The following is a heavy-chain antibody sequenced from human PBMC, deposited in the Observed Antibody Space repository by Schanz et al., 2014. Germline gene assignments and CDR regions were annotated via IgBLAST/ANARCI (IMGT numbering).Heavy chain of an antibody. CDR1: GFTVSINY. V-gene: IGHV3-66*01. CDR2: IYSGGST. Sequence: EVQEGEGGGGMVQPGGSLRLSCAASGFTVSINYMSWVRQAPGKGLEWVSVIYSGGSTYYAASVKGRFTISRDNSKNTLYLQMNSLRAEDTAVYYCARGYSSSMDVWGQGTTVTVSS. J-gene: IGHJ6*02. D-gene: IGHD6-6*01. CDR3: ARGYSSSMDV.